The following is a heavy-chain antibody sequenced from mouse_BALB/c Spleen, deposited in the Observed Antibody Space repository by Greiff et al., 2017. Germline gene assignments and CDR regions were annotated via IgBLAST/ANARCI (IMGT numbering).Heavy chain of an antibody. CDR3: ARGDYSAMDY. CDR2: ISSGGSYT. V-gene: IGHV5-9-3*01. Sequence: EVQGVESGGGLVKPGGSLKLSCAASGFTFSSYAMSWVRQTPEKRLEWVATISSGGSYTYYPDSVKGRFTISRDNAKNTLYLQMSSLRSEDTAMYYCARGDYSAMDYWGQGTSVTVSS. J-gene: IGHJ4*01. CDR1: GFTFSSYA.